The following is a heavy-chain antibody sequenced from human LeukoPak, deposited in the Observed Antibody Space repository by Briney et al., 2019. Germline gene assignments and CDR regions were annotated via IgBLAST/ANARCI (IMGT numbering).Heavy chain of an antibody. D-gene: IGHD3-10*01. J-gene: IGHJ4*02. CDR2: IYSGGST. Sequence: PGGSLRLSCAASGFTVSSNYMSWVRQAPGKGLEWVSVIYSGGSTYYADSVKGRFTISSDNSKNTLYLQMNSLRAEDTAVYYCARDTRNYYGSGSYPDYWGQGTLVTVSS. V-gene: IGHV3-66*01. CDR3: ARDTRNYYGSGSYPDY. CDR1: GFTVSSNY.